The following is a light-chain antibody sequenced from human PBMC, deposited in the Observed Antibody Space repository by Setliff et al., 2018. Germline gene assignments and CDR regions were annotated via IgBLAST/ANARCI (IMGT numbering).Light chain of an antibody. CDR2: DVS. J-gene: IGLJ2*01. CDR3: SSYTSSSTLV. V-gene: IGLV2-14*01. Sequence: QSVLTQPASVSGSPGQSITISCTGTSSDVGGYNYVSWYQQHPGKAPKLMIYDVSKRPSGVSNRFSGSKSGNTASLTISGLQAEDEADYYCSSYTSSSTLVFGGGTKATVL. CDR1: SSDVGGYNY.